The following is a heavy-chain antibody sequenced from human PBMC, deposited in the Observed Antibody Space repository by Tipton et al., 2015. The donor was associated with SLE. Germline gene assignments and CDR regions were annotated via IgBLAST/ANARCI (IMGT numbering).Heavy chain of an antibody. CDR1: GYNFINYW. J-gene: IGHJ3*02. V-gene: IGHV5-51*01. D-gene: IGHD4-11*01. CDR2: IYPGDSDT. Sequence: QSGPEVKKPGESLKISCQGSGYNFINYWIGWVRQMPGKGLEWMGIIYPGDSDTRYSPSFQGQVTISADKSINTAYLQWSSLKASDTAMYYCARHMGGMTTSDAFDIWGQGTMVTVSS. CDR3: ARHMGGMTTSDAFDI.